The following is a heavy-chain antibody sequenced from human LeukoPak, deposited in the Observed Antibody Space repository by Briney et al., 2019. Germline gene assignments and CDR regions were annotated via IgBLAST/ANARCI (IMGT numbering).Heavy chain of an antibody. D-gene: IGHD3-9*01. J-gene: IGHJ6*02. CDR3: ARDSDSEYYDILTGPKRGMDV. Sequence: RASVKVSCKASGYRFTSYGITWVRQAPGQGLEWMGIINPSGGSTSYAQKFQGRVTMTRDTSTSTVYMELSSLRSEDTAVYYCARDSDSEYYDILTGPKRGMDVWGQGTTVTVSS. CDR1: GYRFTSYG. V-gene: IGHV1-46*01. CDR2: INPSGGST.